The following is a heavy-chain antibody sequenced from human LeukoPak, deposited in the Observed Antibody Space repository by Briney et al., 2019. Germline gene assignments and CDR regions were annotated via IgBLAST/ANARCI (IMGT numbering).Heavy chain of an antibody. CDR1: GGSFSGYY. J-gene: IGHJ4*02. D-gene: IGHD6-13*01. Sequence: PSETLSLTCAVYGGSFSGYYWSWIRQPPGKGLEWIGEINHSGSTNYNPSLKSRVTISVDTSKNQFSLKLSSVTAADTAVYYCARGLRGVIPNIAAARTGVDFDYWGQGTLVTVSS. V-gene: IGHV4-34*01. CDR2: INHSGST. CDR3: ARGLRGVIPNIAAARTGVDFDY.